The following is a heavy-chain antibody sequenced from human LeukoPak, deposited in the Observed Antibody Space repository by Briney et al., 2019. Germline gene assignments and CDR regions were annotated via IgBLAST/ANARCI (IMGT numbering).Heavy chain of an antibody. V-gene: IGHV3-23*01. CDR1: GFTFSSYA. CDR3: AKELRITMVRGVSYGMDV. CDR2: ISGSGGST. J-gene: IGHJ6*02. Sequence: PGGSLRLSCAASGFTFSSYAMSWVRQALGKGLEWVSAISGSGGSTYYADSVKGRFTISRDNSKNTLYLQMNSLRAEDTAVYYCAKELRITMVRGVSYGMDVWGQGTTVTVSS. D-gene: IGHD3-10*01.